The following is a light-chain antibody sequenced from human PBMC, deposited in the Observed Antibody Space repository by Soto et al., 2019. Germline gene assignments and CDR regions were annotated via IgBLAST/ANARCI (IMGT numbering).Light chain of an antibody. CDR3: QQYGTSIT. J-gene: IGKJ5*01. CDR2: GAS. V-gene: IGKV3-20*01. Sequence: EIVLTQSPGTLSLSPGERATLSCRASQSFSSSYLAWYQQKPGQAPRLLIYGASSRATGIPDRFSGSGYGTVFTLTISVLDPDDFAVYYCQQYGTSITFGQGTRLEI. CDR1: QSFSSSY.